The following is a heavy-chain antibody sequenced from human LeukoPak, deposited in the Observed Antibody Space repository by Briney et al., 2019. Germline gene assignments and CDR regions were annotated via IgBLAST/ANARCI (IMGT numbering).Heavy chain of an antibody. CDR2: INPSGGST. D-gene: IGHD3-10*01. V-gene: IGHV1-46*01. CDR3: ARHGFGELLAPYYYYYGMDV. CDR1: GYTFTSYY. Sequence: ASVKVSCKASGYTFTSYYMHWVRQAPGQGLDWMGIINPSGGSTSYAQKFQGRVTMTRDTSTSTVYMELSSLRSEDTAVYYCARHGFGELLAPYYYYYGMDVWGKGTTVTVSS. J-gene: IGHJ6*04.